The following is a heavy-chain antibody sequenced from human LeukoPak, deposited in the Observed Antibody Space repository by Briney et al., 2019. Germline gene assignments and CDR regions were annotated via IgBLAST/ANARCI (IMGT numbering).Heavy chain of an antibody. CDR2: IYYSGST. J-gene: IGHJ6*03. V-gene: IGHV4-31*03. CDR1: GDSVSSGGYY. CDR3: ASALYYFYMDV. Sequence: SQTLSLTCTVSGDSVSSGGYYWSWVRQHPGKGLEWIGYIYYSGSTYYNPSLKSRVTISLDTSKNHFSLTLSSVTAADTAVYYCASALYYFYMDVWGKGTTVSVSS.